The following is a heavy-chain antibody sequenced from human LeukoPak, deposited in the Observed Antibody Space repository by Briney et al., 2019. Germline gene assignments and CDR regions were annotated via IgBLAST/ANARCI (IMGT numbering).Heavy chain of an antibody. D-gene: IGHD3-10*01. Sequence: GGTLRLSCAASGFTFISYGMSWVRQAPGKGLEWVSTIRGTGDTSYYADSVKGRFTISRDNSKNTLYLQMNSVRVEDTAVYYCAKGTYGSGTYGAHDYWGQGTLVTVSS. CDR1: GFTFISYG. CDR3: AKGTYGSGTYGAHDY. J-gene: IGHJ4*02. CDR2: IRGTGDTS. V-gene: IGHV3-23*01.